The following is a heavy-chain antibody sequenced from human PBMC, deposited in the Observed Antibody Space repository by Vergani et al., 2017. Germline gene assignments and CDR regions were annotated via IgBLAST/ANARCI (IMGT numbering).Heavy chain of an antibody. V-gene: IGHV3-30*18. J-gene: IGHJ4*02. CDR3: AKDPGGSYSTSPFDY. Sequence: QVQLVESGGGVVQPGRSLRLSCAASGFTFSSYGMHWVRQAPGKGLEWVAVISYDGSNKYYADSVKGRFTISRDNSKNTLYLQMNSLRAEDTAVYYCAKDPGGSYSTSPFDYWGQGTLVTVSS. D-gene: IGHD1-26*01. CDR1: GFTFSSYG. CDR2: ISYDGSNK.